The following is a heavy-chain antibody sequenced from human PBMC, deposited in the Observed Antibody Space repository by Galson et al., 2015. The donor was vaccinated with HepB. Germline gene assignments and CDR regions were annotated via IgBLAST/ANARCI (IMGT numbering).Heavy chain of an antibody. D-gene: IGHD3-16*02. CDR3: ARVQGHYDYVWGSYRAPFDY. J-gene: IGHJ4*02. V-gene: IGHV3-20*04. Sequence: SLRLSCAASGFTFDDYGMSWVRQVPGKGLEWVSGINWNGASAGYADSVKGRFTISRDNAKNSLYLQMNSLRAEDTALYYCARVQGHYDYVWGSYRAPFDYWGQGTLVTVSS. CDR1: GFTFDDYG. CDR2: INWNGASA.